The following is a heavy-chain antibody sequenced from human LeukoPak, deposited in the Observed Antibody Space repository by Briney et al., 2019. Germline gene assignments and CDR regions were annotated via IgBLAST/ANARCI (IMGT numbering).Heavy chain of an antibody. J-gene: IGHJ3*02. D-gene: IGHD3-3*01. CDR2: IRPRAST. CDR3: ARYQSEQYYDFWSGAPLNDAFDI. Sequence: SETLSLTCTVSGGSVSSDTFFWNWIRQPAGKGLEWIGRIRPRASTNYNPSLKSRVTISVDTSKNQFSLKLSSVTAADTAVYYCARYQSEQYYDFWSGAPLNDAFDIWGQGTMVTVSS. CDR1: GGSVSSDTFF. V-gene: IGHV4-61*10.